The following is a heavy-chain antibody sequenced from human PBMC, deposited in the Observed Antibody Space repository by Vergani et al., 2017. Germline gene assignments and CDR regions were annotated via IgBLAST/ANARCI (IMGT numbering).Heavy chain of an antibody. D-gene: IGHD3-3*01. CDR2: ISAYNGNT. V-gene: IGHV1-18*04. CDR3: ARDWPDERLLSSPIKYYYYYGMDV. J-gene: IGHJ6*02. CDR1: GYTFTSYG. Sequence: QVQLVQSGAEVKKPGASVKVSCKASGYTFTSYGISWVRQAPGQGLEWMGWISAYNGNTNYAQKLQGRVTMTTDTSTSTAYMELRSLRSDDTAVYYCARDWPDERLLSSPIKYYYYYGMDVWGQGTTVTVSS.